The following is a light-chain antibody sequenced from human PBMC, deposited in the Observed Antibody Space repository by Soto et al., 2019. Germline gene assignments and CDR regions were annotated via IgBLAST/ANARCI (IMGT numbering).Light chain of an antibody. Sequence: DIQMTQTPSTLSGSVGDRDTITCRASQTISSWLAWYQQKPGKAPKLLIYKASTLKSGVPSSFSGSGSGTEFTLAISSLQPDDFATCYCQYYNSYSEAFGQGTNVEFK. J-gene: IGKJ1*01. CDR3: QYYNSYSEA. CDR1: QTISSW. V-gene: IGKV1-5*03. CDR2: KAS.